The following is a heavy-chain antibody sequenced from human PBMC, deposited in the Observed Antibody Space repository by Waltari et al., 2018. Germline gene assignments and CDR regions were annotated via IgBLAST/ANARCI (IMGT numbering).Heavy chain of an antibody. CDR1: GGSISSHY. Sequence: QVQLQESGPGLVKPSETLSLTCTVSGGSISSHYWSWIRQPPGKGLEWIGYIYYSGSTNYNPSLKSRVTISVDTSKNQFSLKLSSVTAADTAVYYCARVTSPYGDSNLDYWGQGTLVTVSS. J-gene: IGHJ4*02. V-gene: IGHV4-59*11. CDR3: ARVTSPYGDSNLDY. D-gene: IGHD4-17*01. CDR2: IYYSGST.